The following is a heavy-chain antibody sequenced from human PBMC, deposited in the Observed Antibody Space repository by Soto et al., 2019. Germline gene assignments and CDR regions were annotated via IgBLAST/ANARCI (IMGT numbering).Heavy chain of an antibody. D-gene: IGHD1-7*01. CDR2: IYYSGST. Sequence: SETLSLTCTVSGGSISSSSYYWGWIRQPPGKGLEWIGSIYYSGSTYYNPSLKSRVTISVDTSKNQFSLKLSSVTAADTAVYYCARHGRVELRLMNWFDPWGQGTLVTVSS. CDR3: ARHGRVELRLMNWFDP. J-gene: IGHJ5*02. V-gene: IGHV4-39*01. CDR1: GGSISSSSYY.